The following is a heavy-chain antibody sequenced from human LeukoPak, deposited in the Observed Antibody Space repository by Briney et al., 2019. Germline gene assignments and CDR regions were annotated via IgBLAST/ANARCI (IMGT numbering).Heavy chain of an antibody. CDR2: IYYSGST. Sequence: SETLSLTCTVSGGSISSGGYYWSWIRQHPGKGLEWIGYIYYSGSTYYNPSLKSRVTMSVDTSKNQFSLKLSSVTAADTAVYYCARGISFVWFDPWGQGTLVTVSP. CDR1: GGSISSGGYY. CDR3: ARGISFVWFDP. V-gene: IGHV4-31*03. D-gene: IGHD1-14*01. J-gene: IGHJ5*02.